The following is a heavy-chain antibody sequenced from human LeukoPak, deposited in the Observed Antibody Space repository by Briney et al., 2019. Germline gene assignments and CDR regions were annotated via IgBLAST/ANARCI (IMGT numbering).Heavy chain of an antibody. CDR1: GGSISSYY. CDR2: IYYSGST. Sequence: PSETLSLTCTVSGGSISSYYWSWIRQPPGKGLEWIGYIYYSGSTNYNPSLKSRVTISVDTSKNQFSLKLSSVTAADTAVYYCARQPTQWNYYDSSGYYFFDYWGQGTLVTVSS. J-gene: IGHJ4*02. CDR3: ARQPTQWNYYDSSGYYFFDY. D-gene: IGHD3-22*01. V-gene: IGHV4-59*08.